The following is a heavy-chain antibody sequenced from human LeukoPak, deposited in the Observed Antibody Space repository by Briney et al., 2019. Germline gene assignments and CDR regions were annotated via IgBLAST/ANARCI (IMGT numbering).Heavy chain of an antibody. CDR1: RFIFSNYA. J-gene: IGHJ4*02. V-gene: IGHV3-23*01. Sequence: GGSLRLSCAASRFIFSNYAMSWVRQAPGKGLEWVSGISGSGGSTYYADSVGRFSISRDNSNNTLYLQMTSLRAEDTAVYYCAKEGRGMGAATIDYWGQGTLVTVSS. D-gene: IGHD1-26*01. CDR3: AKEGRGMGAATIDY. CDR2: ISGSGGST.